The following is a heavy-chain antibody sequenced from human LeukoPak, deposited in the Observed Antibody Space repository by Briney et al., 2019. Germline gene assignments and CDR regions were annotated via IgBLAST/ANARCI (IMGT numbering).Heavy chain of an antibody. CDR2: ISYDGSNK. CDR3: AKEGRDDYSYYYYYYMDV. D-gene: IGHD4-11*01. V-gene: IGHV3-30-3*01. Sequence: GGSLRLSCAASGFTFRSYAMHWVRQAPGKGLEWVAVISYDGSNKYYADSVKGRFTISRDNSKNTLYLQMNSLRAEDTAVYYCAKEGRDDYSYYYYYYMDVWGKGTTVTVSS. J-gene: IGHJ6*03. CDR1: GFTFRSYA.